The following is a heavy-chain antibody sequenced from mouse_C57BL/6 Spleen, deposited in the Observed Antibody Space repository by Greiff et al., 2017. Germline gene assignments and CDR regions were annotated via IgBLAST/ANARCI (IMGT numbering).Heavy chain of an antibody. J-gene: IGHJ1*03. Sequence: EVNVVESGGGLVKPGGSLKLSCAASGFTFSDYGMHWVRQAPEKGLEWVAYISSGSSTIYYADTVKGRFTISRDNAKNTLFLQMTSLRSEDTAMYYCARTYYSNRYFDVWGTGTTVTVSS. CDR2: ISSGSSTI. CDR1: GFTFSDYG. CDR3: ARTYYSNRYFDV. D-gene: IGHD2-5*01. V-gene: IGHV5-17*01.